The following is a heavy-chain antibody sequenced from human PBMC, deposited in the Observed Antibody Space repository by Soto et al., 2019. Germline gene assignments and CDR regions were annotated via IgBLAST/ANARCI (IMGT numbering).Heavy chain of an antibody. Sequence: PSATLSLTCTVSGGSISSYYWSWIRQPPGKGLEWIGNIYYSGSTNYNPSLKSRVTISVDTSKNQFSLKLKSVTAADTAIYYCARRTVNIRTFYSGLKTHCFDYWGQGAPVTVSS. CDR3: ARRTVNIRTFYSGLKTHCFDY. D-gene: IGHD6-19*01. V-gene: IGHV4-59*08. J-gene: IGHJ4*02. CDR1: GGSISSYY. CDR2: IYYSGST.